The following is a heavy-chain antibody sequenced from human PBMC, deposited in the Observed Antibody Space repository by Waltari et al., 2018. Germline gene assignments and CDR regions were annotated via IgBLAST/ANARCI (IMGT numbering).Heavy chain of an antibody. Sequence: QVQLQESGPGLVKPSETLSLTCAVSGYSISSGYYWGWIRQPPGKGLAWIGSIYHSGGTYYNPHLKSRVAISVDTSKNQFSLKLSSVTAADTAVYYCARLGPPSSWYHWYFDIWGRGTRVTVSS. D-gene: IGHD6-13*01. CDR2: IYHSGGT. V-gene: IGHV4-38-2*01. J-gene: IGHJ2*01. CDR1: GYSISSGYY. CDR3: ARLGPPSSWYHWYFDI.